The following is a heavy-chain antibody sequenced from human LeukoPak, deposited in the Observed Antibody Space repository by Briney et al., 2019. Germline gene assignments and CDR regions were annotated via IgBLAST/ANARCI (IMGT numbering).Heavy chain of an antibody. J-gene: IGHJ6*03. CDR2: ISAYNGNT. Sequence: ASVKVSCKASGYTFTSYGISWVRQAPGQGPEWMGWISAYNGNTNYAQKLQGRVTTTTDTSTSTAYMELRSLRSDDTAVYYCARAGFLEWLSFYYYYMDVWGKGTTVTVSS. CDR3: ARAGFLEWLSFYYYYMDV. V-gene: IGHV1-18*01. CDR1: GYTFTSYG. D-gene: IGHD3-3*01.